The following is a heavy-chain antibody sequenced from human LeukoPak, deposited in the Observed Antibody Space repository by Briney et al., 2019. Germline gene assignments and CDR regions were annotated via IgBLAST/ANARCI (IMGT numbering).Heavy chain of an antibody. J-gene: IGHJ4*02. CDR2: INPNSGGT. CDR1: GYTFSGYY. V-gene: IGHV1-2*02. D-gene: IGHD3-10*01. CDR3: ARVWLYGSGSYYNLDY. Sequence: ASVKVSCKASGYTFSGYYMHCVRQAPGQGLEWMGWINPNSGGTNYAQKFQGRVTMTRDTSISTAYMELSRLRSDDTAVYYCARVWLYGSGSYYNLDYWGQGTLVTVSS.